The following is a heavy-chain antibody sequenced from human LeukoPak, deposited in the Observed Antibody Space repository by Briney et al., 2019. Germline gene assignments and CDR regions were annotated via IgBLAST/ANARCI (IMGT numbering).Heavy chain of an antibody. CDR3: ARNFQYYDILTGYHSAFDY. Sequence: GASVKVSCKASGYTFTGYYMHWVRQAPGQGLEWMGIINPSGGSTSYAQKFQGRVTMTRDTSTSTVYMELSSLRSEDTAVYYCARNFQYYDILTGYHSAFDYWGQGTLVTVSS. D-gene: IGHD3-9*01. V-gene: IGHV1-46*01. J-gene: IGHJ4*02. CDR2: INPSGGST. CDR1: GYTFTGYY.